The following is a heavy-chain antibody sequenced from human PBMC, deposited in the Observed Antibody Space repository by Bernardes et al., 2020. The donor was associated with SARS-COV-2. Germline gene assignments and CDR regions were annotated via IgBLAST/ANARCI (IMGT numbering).Heavy chain of an antibody. CDR1: GFTFSSSA. V-gene: IGHV3-23*01. CDR3: AKGDWIFDDILTGFYSHGLDV. Sequence: GSLRLSCAASGFTFSSSAMSWVRQAPGKGLEWVSSISGSGGSTYYADSVKGQFTISRDNSKNTLYLQMNSLRADDTAVYYCAKGDWIFDDILTGFYSHGLDVWGQGTTVTVSS. CDR2: ISGSGGST. J-gene: IGHJ6*02. D-gene: IGHD3-9*01.